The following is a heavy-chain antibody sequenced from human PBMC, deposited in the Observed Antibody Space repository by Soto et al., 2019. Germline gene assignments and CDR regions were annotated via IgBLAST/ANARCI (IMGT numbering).Heavy chain of an antibody. D-gene: IGHD5-12*01. CDR3: ARGRRDGYNDNWFDP. CDR2: INHSGST. V-gene: IGHV4-34*01. J-gene: IGHJ5*02. Sequence: SETLSLTCAVSGVSISSGGYYWSWIRQTPGKGLEWIGEINHSGSTNYNPSLKSRVTISVDTSKNPFSLKLSSVTAADTAVYYCARGRRDGYNDNWFDPWGQGTLVTVSS. CDR1: GVSISSGGYY.